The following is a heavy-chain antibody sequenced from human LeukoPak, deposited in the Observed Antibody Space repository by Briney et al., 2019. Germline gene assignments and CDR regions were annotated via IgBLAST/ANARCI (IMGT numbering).Heavy chain of an antibody. V-gene: IGHV3-7*01. Sequence: PGGSLRLSCAASGFSFGIYWMSWVRQAPGRGLEGVAYIQQDGSETYYADSVKGCFTISRDNAKNSLHLQMNSRGVEDTAVYYCARDGGGLDYWGQGTQVTVSS. CDR2: IQQDGSET. CDR1: GFSFGIYW. CDR3: ARDGGGLDY. D-gene: IGHD3-16*01. J-gene: IGHJ4*02.